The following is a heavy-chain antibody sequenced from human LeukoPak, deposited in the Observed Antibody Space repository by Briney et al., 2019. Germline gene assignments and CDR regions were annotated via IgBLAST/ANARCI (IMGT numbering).Heavy chain of an antibody. CDR3: AREVSVAGWDFDY. CDR2: IMPIFGSA. D-gene: IGHD6-19*01. Sequence: SVKVSCKASGGTFSKYGTNWVRQAPGQGLEWMGGIMPIFGSANYAERFQGRVSITTDGSTSTAYMELNSLRSEDTAVYYCAREVSVAGWDFDYWGQGTLVTVSS. V-gene: IGHV1-69*05. CDR1: GGTFSKYG. J-gene: IGHJ4*02.